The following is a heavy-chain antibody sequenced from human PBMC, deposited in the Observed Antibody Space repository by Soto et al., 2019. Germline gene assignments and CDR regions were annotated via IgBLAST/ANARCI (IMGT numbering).Heavy chain of an antibody. CDR2: INPSGGST. D-gene: IGHD3-22*01. Sequence: QVQLVQSGAEVKKPGASVKVSCKASGYTFTSYYMHWVRQAPGQGLEWMGIINPSGGSTSYAQKCRGRVTMTRDTCTSTVYVELSRLRSEDTAVYYCARRSYYDSSGYSVIGALAPWGQGTLVTVSS. CDR1: GYTFTSYY. J-gene: IGHJ5*02. CDR3: ARRSYYDSSGYSVIGALAP. V-gene: IGHV1-46*03.